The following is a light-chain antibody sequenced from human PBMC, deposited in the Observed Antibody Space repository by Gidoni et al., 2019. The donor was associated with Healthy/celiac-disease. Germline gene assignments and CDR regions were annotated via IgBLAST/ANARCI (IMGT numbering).Light chain of an antibody. V-gene: IGKV1-39*01. J-gene: IGKJ2*01. CDR2: AAS. CDR3: QQSYSTPQT. CDR1: QSISSY. Sequence: DIQMTQSPSSLSASVGDRVTITCRASQSISSYLNWYQQKPGKAPKLLIYAASSLQSGVPSSISGSGSGTDFTLTISSLQPEDFATYYCQQSYSTPQTFGQGTKLEIK.